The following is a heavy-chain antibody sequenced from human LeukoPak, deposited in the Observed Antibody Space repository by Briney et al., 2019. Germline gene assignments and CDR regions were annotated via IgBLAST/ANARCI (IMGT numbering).Heavy chain of an antibody. Sequence: PGGSLRLSCAASVFTFVEYPMHWVRQAPGRGVEWVSLISWDGGSTYYPHTLSGRFTISLYTKINSRSLHINRLTAEKTALYYCARVSRGYSYGHLHYWGQETLVTVPS. CDR2: ISWDGGST. CDR1: VFTFVEYP. D-gene: IGHD5-18*01. V-gene: IGHV3-43D*03. CDR3: ARVSRGYSYGHLHY. J-gene: IGHJ4*02.